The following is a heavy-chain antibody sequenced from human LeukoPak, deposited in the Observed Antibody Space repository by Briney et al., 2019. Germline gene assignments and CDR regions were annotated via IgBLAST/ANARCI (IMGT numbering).Heavy chain of an antibody. V-gene: IGHV4-30-2*01. Sequence: SETLSLTCTVSGGSISSGGYYWSWIRQPPGKGLEWIGYIYHSGSTYYNPSLKSRVTISVDRSKNQFSLKLSSVTAADTAVYYCAREPPVTNERGYYYYYYMDVWGKGTTVTVSS. CDR1: GGSISSGGYY. CDR2: IYHSGST. J-gene: IGHJ6*03. D-gene: IGHD4-11*01. CDR3: AREPPVTNERGYYYYYYMDV.